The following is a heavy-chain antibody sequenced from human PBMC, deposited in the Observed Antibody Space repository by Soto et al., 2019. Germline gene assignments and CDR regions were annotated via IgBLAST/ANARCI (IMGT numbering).Heavy chain of an antibody. V-gene: IGHV3-23*03. J-gene: IGHJ4*02. CDR3: ARRVEGYFDY. Sequence: EVQLLESGGGLVRPGGSLTLSCAASGFTFSDYTMTWVRQAPGKVLECISVILADFNTYYAGSVRGRFTISRDNSKNTLSLEMDSLRAEDTAVYYCARRVEGYFDYWCQGALVTVSS. CDR1: GFTFSDYT. CDR2: ILADFNT.